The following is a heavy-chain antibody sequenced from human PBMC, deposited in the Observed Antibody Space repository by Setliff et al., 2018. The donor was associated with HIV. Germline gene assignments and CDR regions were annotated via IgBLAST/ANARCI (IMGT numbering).Heavy chain of an antibody. V-gene: IGHV3-20*04. CDR3: ARDGDSHYQDKSGFYSYHMDV. J-gene: IGHJ6*03. D-gene: IGHD3-22*01. Sequence: PGGSLRLSCEVSGLSFDDNATSWVRQAPGKGLEWVPGFNWNGGSTGYADSVKGRFTISRDNSRNTVNVQMDSLRIEDTANYYCARDGDSHYQDKSGFYSYHMDVWGKGTTVTVSS. CDR2: FNWNGGST. CDR1: GLSFDDNA.